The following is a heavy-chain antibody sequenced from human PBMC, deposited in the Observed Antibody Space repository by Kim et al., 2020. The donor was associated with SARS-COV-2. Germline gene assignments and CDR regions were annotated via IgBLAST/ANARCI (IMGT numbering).Heavy chain of an antibody. Sequence: GGSLRLSCATSGFTFSGYGMNWVRQAPGKGLEWVSSISGSSGYIYYADSVKGRFTISRDNAKNSLYLQMKSLRAEDTAVYYCARVPLDIVAESYYYYGMDVWGQGTTFTAS. V-gene: IGHV3-21*01. CDR3: ARVPLDIVAESYYYYGMDV. CDR2: ISGSSGYI. D-gene: IGHD5-12*01. J-gene: IGHJ6*02. CDR1: GFTFSGYG.